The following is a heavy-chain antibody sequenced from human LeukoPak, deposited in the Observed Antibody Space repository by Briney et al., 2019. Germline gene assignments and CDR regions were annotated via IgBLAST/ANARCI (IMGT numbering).Heavy chain of an antibody. J-gene: IGHJ4*02. CDR1: GFTFSSHG. CDR3: AKDGGYSGSYYAYYFDY. CDR2: ISYDGSNK. Sequence: GRSLRLSCAASGFTFSSHGMHWVRQAPGKGLEWVAVISYDGSNKYYADSVKGRFTISRDNSKNTLYLQMNSLRAEDTAVYYCAKDGGYSGSYYAYYFDYWGQGTLVTVSS. D-gene: IGHD1-26*01. V-gene: IGHV3-30*18.